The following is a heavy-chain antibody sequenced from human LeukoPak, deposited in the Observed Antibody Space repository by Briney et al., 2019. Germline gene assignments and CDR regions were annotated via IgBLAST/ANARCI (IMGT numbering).Heavy chain of an antibody. CDR3: ARDKYTTSSGASSEFDY. D-gene: IGHD6-6*01. V-gene: IGHV4-4*07. Sequence: PSETLSLTCTASGGSISSYYWSWIRQPAGKGLEWIGRIYTSGSTNYNPSLKSRVTISVDTSKNQFSLKLSSVTAADTAVYYCARDKYTTSSGASSEFDYWGQGTLVIVSS. J-gene: IGHJ4*02. CDR1: GGSISSYY. CDR2: IYTSGST.